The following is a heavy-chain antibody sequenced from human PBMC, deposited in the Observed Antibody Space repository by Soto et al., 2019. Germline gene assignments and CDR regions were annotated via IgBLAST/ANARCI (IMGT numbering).Heavy chain of an antibody. CDR2: ISGYNGDI. CDR3: ARVRIVVAREIDF. CDR1: GYTFNRHG. Sequence: QVHLVQSGGAVKKPGASVKVSCKASGYTFNRHGITWVRQAPGQGLEWMGWISGYNGDINYEQKFQGRVTLSSDTLTSTFYLELKSLRFDDTAVYYCARVRIVVAREIDFCGQGTLVTVSS. V-gene: IGHV1-18*04. J-gene: IGHJ4*02. D-gene: IGHD1-26*01.